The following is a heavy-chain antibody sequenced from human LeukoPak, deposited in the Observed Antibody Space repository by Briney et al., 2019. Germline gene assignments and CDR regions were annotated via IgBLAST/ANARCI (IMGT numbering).Heavy chain of an antibody. CDR3: ATATGYSYGYTY. CDR2: INPSGGST. J-gene: IGHJ4*02. V-gene: IGHV1-46*01. D-gene: IGHD5-18*01. Sequence: ASVKVSCKASGYTFTSYYMHWVRQAPGQGLEWMGIINPSGGSTNYAQKFQGRVTITADKSTSTAYMELSSLRSEDTAMYYCATATGYSYGYTYWGQGTLVTVSS. CDR1: GYTFTSYY.